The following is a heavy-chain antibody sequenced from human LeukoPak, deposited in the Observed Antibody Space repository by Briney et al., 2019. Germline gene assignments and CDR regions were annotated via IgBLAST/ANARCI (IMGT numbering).Heavy chain of an antibody. CDR3: ARDPSYASSWYHYMDV. Sequence: GGALRLSCAASELTFVRYAMNWVGQAPGKELDGVSCICSISGKIDYPESVNGRFTISRDNSKNSLYLQMDSMRAEDTAVYYCARDPSYASSWYHYMDVWGKGTAVTVSS. J-gene: IGHJ6*03. V-gene: IGHV3-48*04. CDR1: ELTFVRYA. CDR2: ICSISGKI. D-gene: IGHD6-13*01.